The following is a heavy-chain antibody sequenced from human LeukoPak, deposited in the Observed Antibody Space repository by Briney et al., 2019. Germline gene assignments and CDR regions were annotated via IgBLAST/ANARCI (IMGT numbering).Heavy chain of an antibody. CDR3: AKLGGGSYYDFDY. D-gene: IGHD1-26*01. CDR1: GGSFSGYY. Sequence: SETLSLTCAVYGGSFSGYYWSWIRQPPGKGLEWIGEINHSGSTNYNPSLKSRVTISVDTSKNQFSLKLSSVPAADTAVYYCAKLGGGSYYDFDYWGQGTLVTVSS. V-gene: IGHV4-34*01. CDR2: INHSGST. J-gene: IGHJ4*02.